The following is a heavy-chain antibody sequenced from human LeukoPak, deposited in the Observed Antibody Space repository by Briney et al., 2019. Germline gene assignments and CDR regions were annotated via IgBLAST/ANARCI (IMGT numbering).Heavy chain of an antibody. CDR1: GFTFSTYE. Sequence: GGSLILSCAASGFTFSTYEMNWVRQAPGKGLEWVSYITNSGSTIYYADSVKGRFTITRDNAKKSLYLQMNSLRVEDTAVYYCARDLNGGKYYALGFDYWGQGTLVTVSS. CDR3: ARDLNGGKYYALGFDY. J-gene: IGHJ4*02. CDR2: ITNSGSTI. D-gene: IGHD1-26*01. V-gene: IGHV3-48*03.